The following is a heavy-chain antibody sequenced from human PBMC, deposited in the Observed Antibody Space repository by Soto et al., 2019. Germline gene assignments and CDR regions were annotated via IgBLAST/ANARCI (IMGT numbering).Heavy chain of an antibody. D-gene: IGHD2-2*01. Sequence: SETLSLTCAVYGGSFSGYYWSWIRQPPGKGLEWIGEINHSGNTNYNPSLKSRVTISVDTSKNQFSLKLSSVTAADTAVYYCARGWSQLLPFDYWGQGTLVTVSS. CDR3: ARGWSQLLPFDY. CDR1: GGSFSGYY. V-gene: IGHV4-34*01. CDR2: INHSGNT. J-gene: IGHJ4*02.